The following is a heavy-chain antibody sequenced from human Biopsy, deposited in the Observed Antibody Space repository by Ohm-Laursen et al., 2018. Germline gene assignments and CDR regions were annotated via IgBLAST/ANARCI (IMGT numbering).Heavy chain of an antibody. D-gene: IGHD6-13*01. Sequence: GTLSLTCAVYGGSFNGYFWSWIRQPPGKGLEWIGDITQSGSTNYSPSLKSRVTISVGTAKKQFSLGLRSVTAADTAVYYCARVPLPGIGAAYQGRFLYGMDVWGQGTTVSVSS. V-gene: IGHV4-34*01. CDR3: ARVPLPGIGAAYQGRFLYGMDV. CDR1: GGSFNGYF. J-gene: IGHJ6*02. CDR2: ITQSGST.